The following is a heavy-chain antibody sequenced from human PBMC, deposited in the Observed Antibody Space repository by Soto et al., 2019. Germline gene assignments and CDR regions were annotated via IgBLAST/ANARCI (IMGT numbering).Heavy chain of an antibody. CDR1: GYSFTSYW. CDR3: ARQGSGSYYNNAVDY. Sequence: EVQLVQSGAEVKKPGESLRISCKGSGYSFTSYWISWVRQMPGKGLEWMGRIDPSDSYTNYSPSFQGHVTISADKSIXTAYLEWSSLKASDTAMYYCARQGSGSYYNNAVDYWGQGTLVTVSS. D-gene: IGHD3-10*01. V-gene: IGHV5-10-1*01. J-gene: IGHJ4*02. CDR2: IDPSDSYT.